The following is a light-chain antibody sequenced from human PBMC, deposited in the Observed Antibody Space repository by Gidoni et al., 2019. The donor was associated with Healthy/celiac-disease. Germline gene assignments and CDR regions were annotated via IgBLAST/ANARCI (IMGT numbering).Light chain of an antibody. J-gene: IGKJ5*01. Sequence: AIQLTQSPSSLSASVGDRVTITCRASQGISSALAWYQQKPGKAPKLLIYDASSLESGVPSRFSGSGSGTDFTLTISSLQPEDFATYYCQQFNSYHSFGQXTRLEIK. CDR2: DAS. V-gene: IGKV1-13*02. CDR1: QGISSA. CDR3: QQFNSYHS.